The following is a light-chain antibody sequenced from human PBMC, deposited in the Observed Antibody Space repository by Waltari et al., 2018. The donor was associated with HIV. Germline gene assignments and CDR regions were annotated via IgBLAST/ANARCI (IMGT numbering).Light chain of an antibody. CDR2: AAS. CDR3: QQCYSIPCT. V-gene: IGKV1-39*01. Sequence: DIQMCHSPSSLSPSVGDRVTLTSRTRQTISSYLAWYQQKPGKAPKLLIYAASSLESGVPERFSGSGSGTDFTLTISSLQAEDVATYYCQQCYSIPCTFGHGTKVEIK. J-gene: IGKJ2*02. CDR1: QTISSY.